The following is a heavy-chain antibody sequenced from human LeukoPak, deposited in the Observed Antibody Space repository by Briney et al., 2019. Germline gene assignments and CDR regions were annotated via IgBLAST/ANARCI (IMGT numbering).Heavy chain of an antibody. CDR2: ISWNSGSI. V-gene: IGHV3-9*01. Sequence: GGSLRLSCAASGFTFDDYAMHWVRQAPGKGLEWVSGISWNSGSIGYADSVKGRFTISRDNAKNSLYLQMNSLRAEDTALYYCAKVDDSSGYYRFDYWGQGTLVTVSS. J-gene: IGHJ4*02. CDR3: AKVDDSSGYYRFDY. CDR1: GFTFDDYA. D-gene: IGHD3-22*01.